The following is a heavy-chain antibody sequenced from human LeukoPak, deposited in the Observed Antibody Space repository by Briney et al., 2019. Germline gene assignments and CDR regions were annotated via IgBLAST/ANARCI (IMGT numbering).Heavy chain of an antibody. Sequence: GGSLRLSCAASGFTFSRYWMHWVRQAPGKGLVWVSRINSDGSSTSYADSVKGRFTISRDNAENTLYLQMNSLRVEDTAVYYCARDVGSGWYHFDNWGQGTLVTVSS. CDR1: GFTFSRYW. D-gene: IGHD6-19*01. J-gene: IGHJ4*02. V-gene: IGHV3-74*01. CDR3: ARDVGSGWYHFDN. CDR2: INSDGSST.